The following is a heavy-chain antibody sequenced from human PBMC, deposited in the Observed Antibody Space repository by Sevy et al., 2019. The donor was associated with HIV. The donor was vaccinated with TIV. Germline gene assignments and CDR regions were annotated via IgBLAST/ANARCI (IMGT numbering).Heavy chain of an antibody. Sequence: SETLSLTCAVYGGSFSGYYWSWIRQPPGKGLEWIGEINDSGSTNYNPSLKSRVTISVDTSKNQFSLKLSSVTAADTAVYYCAREGYSYDDAFDIWGQGTMVTVSS. D-gene: IGHD5-18*01. CDR2: INDSGST. CDR1: GGSFSGYY. V-gene: IGHV4-34*01. CDR3: AREGYSYDDAFDI. J-gene: IGHJ3*02.